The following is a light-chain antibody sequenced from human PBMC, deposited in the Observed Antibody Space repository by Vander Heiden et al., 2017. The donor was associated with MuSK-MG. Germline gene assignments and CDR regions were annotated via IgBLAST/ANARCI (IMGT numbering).Light chain of an antibody. J-gene: IGKJ4*01. V-gene: IGKV1-39*01. CDR2: AAP. CDR3: QQRYSTPIT. CDR1: QSISSY. Sequence: DIQMTQSPSSLSASVGDRVTITCRASQSISSYLNWYQQKPGKAPKHLIYAAPSFQSGVPSTFSGSGSATAFTLTIIRLQPADFATSYCQQRYSTPITFGGGTKVEIK.